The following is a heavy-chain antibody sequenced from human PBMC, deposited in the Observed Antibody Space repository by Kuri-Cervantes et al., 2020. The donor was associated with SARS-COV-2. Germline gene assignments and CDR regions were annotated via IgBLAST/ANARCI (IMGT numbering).Heavy chain of an antibody. CDR2: IYSGGNT. CDR1: GFSVSNNY. Sequence: GGSLRLSCVASGFSVSNNYMSWVRQAPGKGLEWASVIYSGGNTYYADSVKGRFTISRDNAKNSLYLQMNSLRAEDTAVYYCASSHEWSSGSYFWFDPWGQGTLVTVSS. CDR3: ASSHEWSSGSYFWFDP. V-gene: IGHV3-66*01. J-gene: IGHJ5*02. D-gene: IGHD3-10*01.